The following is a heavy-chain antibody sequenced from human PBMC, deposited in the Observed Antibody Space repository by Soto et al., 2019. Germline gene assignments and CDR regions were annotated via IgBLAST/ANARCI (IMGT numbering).Heavy chain of an antibody. Sequence: GASVKVSCKASGGTFSSYAISWVRQAPGQGLEWMGGIIPIFGTANYAQKFQGRVTITADESTSTAYMELSSLRSEDTAVYYCAREISAPDCSSTSCYLYNWFDPWGQGTLVTVSS. J-gene: IGHJ5*02. D-gene: IGHD2-2*01. CDR1: GGTFSSYA. CDR2: IIPIFGTA. CDR3: AREISAPDCSSTSCYLYNWFDP. V-gene: IGHV1-69*13.